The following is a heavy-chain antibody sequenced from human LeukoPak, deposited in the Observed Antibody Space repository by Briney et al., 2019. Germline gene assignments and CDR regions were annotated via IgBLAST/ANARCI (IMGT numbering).Heavy chain of an antibody. CDR2: MNPNSGNT. V-gene: IGHV1-8*01. CDR1: GYTFTSYD. Sequence: GASVKVSCKASGYTFTSYDINWVRQATGQGLEWMGWMNPNSGNTGYAQKFQGRVTMTRSTSISTAYMELSSLRSEDTAVYYCARGHYDILTGTIWGQGTLVTVSS. D-gene: IGHD3-9*01. CDR3: ARGHYDILTGTI. J-gene: IGHJ4*02.